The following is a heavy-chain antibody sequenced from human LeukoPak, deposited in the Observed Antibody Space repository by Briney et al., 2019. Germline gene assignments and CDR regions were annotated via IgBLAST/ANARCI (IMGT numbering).Heavy chain of an antibody. Sequence: GRSLRLSCAASGFTFSNYGTHWVRQTPGKGLDWVAVIWHDGSIKYYADPVRGRFTISRDNSMNTVYLQMNSLRVEDTAVYYCAKVRQFTAATGTGLDYWGQGTLVTVSS. CDR2: IWHDGSIK. CDR1: GFTFSNYG. J-gene: IGHJ4*02. D-gene: IGHD6-13*01. V-gene: IGHV3-33*03. CDR3: AKVRQFTAATGTGLDY.